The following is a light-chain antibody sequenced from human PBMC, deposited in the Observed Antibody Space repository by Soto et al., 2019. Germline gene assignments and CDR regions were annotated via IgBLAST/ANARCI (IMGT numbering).Light chain of an antibody. CDR2: KAS. CDR1: QSISSW. J-gene: IGKJ1*01. V-gene: IGKV1-5*03. Sequence: DIQMTQSPSTLSASVGDRVTITCRASQSISSWLAWYQQKPGKAPNLLIYKASSLESGVPSRFISGGSGTEFTLTISSLQPDDFATYYCQQYNNYSPTFGQGTKVEI. CDR3: QQYNNYSPT.